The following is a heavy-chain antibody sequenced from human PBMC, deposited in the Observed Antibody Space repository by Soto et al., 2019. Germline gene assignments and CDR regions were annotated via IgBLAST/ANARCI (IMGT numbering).Heavy chain of an antibody. CDR3: ARDGGWIQPAWKDYHCGMDV. CDR1: GYTFTGYY. V-gene: IGHV1-2*02. CDR2: INPNSGGT. D-gene: IGHD5-18*01. J-gene: IGHJ6*02. Sequence: QEQLVQSGAEVKKPGASVKVSCKASGYTFTGYYIYWVRQAPGQGLEWMGWINPNSGGTKYARDFQGRVTMTRVTSITAAYLELSRRRFDDTAVYYCARDGGWIQPAWKDYHCGMDVWGQGTTVTVSS.